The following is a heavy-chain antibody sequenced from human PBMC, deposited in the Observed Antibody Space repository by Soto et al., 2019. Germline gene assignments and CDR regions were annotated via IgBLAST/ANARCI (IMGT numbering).Heavy chain of an antibody. V-gene: IGHV4-59*08. CDR1: GGSINNYY. CDR2: IFSTGTT. J-gene: IGHJ4*02. D-gene: IGHD3-9*01. Sequence: KLRETLSLTCTVSGGSINNYYWSWIRQPPGKGLEWIAYIFSTGTTSYNPALKSRVSASVDTSKNQVYLHLNSMTAADTAVYYCARHPQDPYFQHGLDYWGKGTLVTVSS. CDR3: ARHPQDPYFQHGLDY.